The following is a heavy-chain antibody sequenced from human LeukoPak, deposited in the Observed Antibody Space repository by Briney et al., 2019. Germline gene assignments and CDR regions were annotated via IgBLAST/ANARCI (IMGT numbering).Heavy chain of an antibody. Sequence: PSETLSLTCTVSGDSISHYYWTWIRQPPGKGLEWIGYIYYSGTTNYNPSLKTRATLSVDTSKNQFSLKLSSVTAADTAVYYCARDSSGYYHWFDPWGQGTLVTVSS. D-gene: IGHD3-22*01. CDR2: IYYSGTT. CDR3: ARDSSGYYHWFDP. V-gene: IGHV4-59*01. J-gene: IGHJ5*02. CDR1: GDSISHYY.